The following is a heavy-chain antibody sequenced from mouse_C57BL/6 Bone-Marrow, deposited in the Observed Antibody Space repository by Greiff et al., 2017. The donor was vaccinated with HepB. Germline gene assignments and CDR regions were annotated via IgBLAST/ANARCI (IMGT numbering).Heavy chain of an antibody. Sequence: VQLQQSGPELVKPGASVKIPCKASGYTFTDYNMDWVKQSHGKSLEWIGDINPNNGGTIYNQKFKGKATLSVDKSSSTAYMELRSLTSEDTAVYYCARRDYYDYDGPSWFAYGGQGTLVTVSA. J-gene: IGHJ3*01. CDR3: ARRDYYDYDGPSWFAY. D-gene: IGHD2-4*01. CDR2: INPNNGGT. CDR1: GYTFTDYN. V-gene: IGHV1-18*01.